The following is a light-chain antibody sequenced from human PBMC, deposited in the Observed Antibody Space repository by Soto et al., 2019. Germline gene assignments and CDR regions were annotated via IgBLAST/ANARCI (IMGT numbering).Light chain of an antibody. V-gene: IGKV3-20*01. CDR3: QQYDSSPLT. J-gene: IGKJ4*01. Sequence: EIVLTQSPDTLSLSPGERATLSCRASQSVDSNYLAWYQQKPRQAPRVLIYDASIRATGIPDRFSGSESGTDFTLTISRLEPEDSAVYYCQQYDSSPLTFGGGTKVDIK. CDR1: QSVDSNY. CDR2: DAS.